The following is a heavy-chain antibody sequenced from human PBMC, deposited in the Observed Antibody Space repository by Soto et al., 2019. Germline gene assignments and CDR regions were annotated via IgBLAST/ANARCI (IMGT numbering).Heavy chain of an antibody. CDR2: ISAYNGNT. J-gene: IGHJ3*02. CDR3: AREGLLRSGGNVYDAFDI. CDR1: GYTFTSYG. Sequence: ASVKVSCKASGYTFTSYGISWVRQAPGQGLEWMGWISAYNGNTNYAQKLQGRVTMTTDTSTSTAYMELRSLRPDDTAVYYCAREGLLRSGGNVYDAFDIWGQGTMVTVSS. D-gene: IGHD2-15*01. V-gene: IGHV1-18*01.